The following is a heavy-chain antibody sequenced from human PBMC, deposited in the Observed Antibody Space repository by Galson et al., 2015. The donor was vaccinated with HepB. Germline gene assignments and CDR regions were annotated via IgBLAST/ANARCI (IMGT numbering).Heavy chain of an antibody. V-gene: IGHV1-18*01. CDR2: ISAYNGNT. D-gene: IGHD3-22*01. J-gene: IGHJ3*02. CDR1: GYTFTSYG. CDR3: ARDRPNLYYYDSSGYYLSPFDI. Sequence: SVKVSCKASGYTFTSYGISWVRQAPGQGLEWMGWISAYNGNTNYAQKLQGRVTMTTDTSTSTAYMELRSLRSDDTAVYYCARDRPNLYYYDSSGYYLSPFDIWGQGTMVTVSS.